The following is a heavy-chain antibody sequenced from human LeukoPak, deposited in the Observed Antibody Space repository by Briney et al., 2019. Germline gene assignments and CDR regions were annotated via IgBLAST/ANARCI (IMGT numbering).Heavy chain of an antibody. CDR1: GFTFSSYA. D-gene: IGHD3-3*01. V-gene: IGHV3-23*01. CDR3: ATEDETYYDFWSGPTNTALDY. Sequence: PGGSLRLSCAASGFTFSSYAMSWVRQAPGKGLEWVSAISGSGGSTYYADSVKGRFTISRDNSKNTLYLQMNSLRAEDTAVYYCATEDETYYDFWSGPTNTALDYWGQGTLVTVSS. J-gene: IGHJ4*02. CDR2: ISGSGGST.